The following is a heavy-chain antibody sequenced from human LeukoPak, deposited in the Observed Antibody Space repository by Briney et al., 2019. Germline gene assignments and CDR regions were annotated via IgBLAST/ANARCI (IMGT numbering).Heavy chain of an antibody. CDR2: IYTSGGT. CDR1: GGSISSYY. V-gene: IGHV4-4*07. D-gene: IGHD3-10*01. Sequence: SETLSLTCTVSGGSISSYYWGWIRQPAGKGLEWIGRIYTSGGTNYNPSLKSRVTMSVDTSKNQFSLKLSSVTAADTAVYYCARDSYYGSGRRYYFDYWGQGTLVTVSS. CDR3: ARDSYYGSGRRYYFDY. J-gene: IGHJ4*02.